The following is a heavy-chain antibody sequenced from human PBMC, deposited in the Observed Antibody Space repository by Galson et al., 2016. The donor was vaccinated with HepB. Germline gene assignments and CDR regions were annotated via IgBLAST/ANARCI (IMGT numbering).Heavy chain of an antibody. J-gene: IGHJ4*02. CDR1: GGSFSGYY. D-gene: IGHD1-14*01. CDR2: IHHSGIT. Sequence: ETLSLTCAVNGGSFSGYYWNWVRQPPGKGLEWIGEIHHSGITNYNPSLKSRVTISVDTSKNQFSLKLSSVTAADTAVYYCLPRRGPFDYWGQGNLVTVSS. V-gene: IGHV4-34*01. CDR3: LPRRGPFDY.